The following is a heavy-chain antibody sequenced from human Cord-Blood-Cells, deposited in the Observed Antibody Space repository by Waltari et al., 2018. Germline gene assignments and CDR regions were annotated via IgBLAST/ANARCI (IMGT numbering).Heavy chain of an antibody. D-gene: IGHD3-10*01. V-gene: IGHV4-34*01. Sequence: QVQLQQWGAGLLKPSETLSLTCAVYGGSFSGYYWSWIRQPPGKGLEWIGEINHSGRTNCNPTLKSRVTISVDTSKNQFSLKLSSVTAADTAVYYCARNYGSGSPFDYWGQGTLVTVSS. J-gene: IGHJ4*02. CDR1: GGSFSGYY. CDR3: ARNYGSGSPFDY. CDR2: INHSGRT.